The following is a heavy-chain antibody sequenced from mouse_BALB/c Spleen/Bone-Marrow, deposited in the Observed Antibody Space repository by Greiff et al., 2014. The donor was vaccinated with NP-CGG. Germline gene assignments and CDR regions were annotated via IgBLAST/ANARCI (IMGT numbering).Heavy chain of an antibody. CDR1: GFIFSYYA. J-gene: IGHJ4*01. CDR2: ISSGGSYT. D-gene: IGHD3-1*01. V-gene: IGHV5-9-4*01. Sequence: EVMLVESGGGLVKPGGSLKLSCAASGFIFSYYAMSWVRQSPEKRLEWVAEISSGGSYTYYPDTVTGRFTISRDNAKNTLYLEMSSLRSEGTAMYYCTRDRGDYWGQGTSVTVSS. CDR3: TRDRGDY.